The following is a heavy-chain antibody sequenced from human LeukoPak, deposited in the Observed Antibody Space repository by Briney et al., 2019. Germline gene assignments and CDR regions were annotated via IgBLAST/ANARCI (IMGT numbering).Heavy chain of an antibody. CDR1: GFTFSDYY. CDR2: ISNSGTDI. D-gene: IGHD6-19*01. CDR3: VAGLFSFDF. J-gene: IGHJ4*02. V-gene: IGHV3-11*01. Sequence: PGGSLRLSCAASGFTFSDYYMSWIRQAPGKGLEWISYISNSGTDIHYADSVKGRFTISRDNAKNSLFLQMNGLRAEDTASYSCVAGLFSFDFWGQGALVAVSS.